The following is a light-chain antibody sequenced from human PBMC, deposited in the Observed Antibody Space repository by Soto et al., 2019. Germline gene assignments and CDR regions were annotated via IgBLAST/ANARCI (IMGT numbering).Light chain of an antibody. Sequence: DIQMTQSPSTLSASVGDRVTITCRASQTVERWLAWYQQKPGKAPNLLISDVSSLESGVPSRFSGSGSATEFPLTISGLQPDDFATYYCQQYKDSMWTFGQGTKVESK. CDR2: DVS. V-gene: IGKV1-5*01. J-gene: IGKJ1*01. CDR3: QQYKDSMWT. CDR1: QTVERW.